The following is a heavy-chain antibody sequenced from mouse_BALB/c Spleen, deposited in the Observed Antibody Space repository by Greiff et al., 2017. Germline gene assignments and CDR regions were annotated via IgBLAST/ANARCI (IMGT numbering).Heavy chain of an antibody. CDR3: ARKGGSSLAWFAY. CDR2: INPSTGYT. CDR1: GYTFTSYW. V-gene: IGHV1-7*01. Sequence: VQLQQSGAELAKPGASVKMSCKASGYTFTSYWMHWVKQRPGQGLEWIGYINPSTGYTEYNQKFKDKATLTADKSSSTAYMQLSSLTSEDSAVYYCARKGGSSLAWFAYWGQGTLVTVSA. D-gene: IGHD1-1*01. J-gene: IGHJ3*01.